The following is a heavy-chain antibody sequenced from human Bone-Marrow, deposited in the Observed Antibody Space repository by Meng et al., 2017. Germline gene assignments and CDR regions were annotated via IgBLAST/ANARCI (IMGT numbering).Heavy chain of an antibody. CDR1: GFTFSSYG. CDR3: ARLVAEWLRGYSGVFDY. V-gene: IGHV3-33*01. D-gene: IGHD5-12*01. CDR2: IWYDGSNK. J-gene: IGHJ4*02. Sequence: GESLKISCAASGFTFSSYGMHWVRQAPGKGLEWVAVIWYDGSNKYYADSVKGRFTISRDNSKNTLYLQMNSLRAEDTAVYYCARLVAEWLRGYSGVFDYWGQGTLVTVSS.